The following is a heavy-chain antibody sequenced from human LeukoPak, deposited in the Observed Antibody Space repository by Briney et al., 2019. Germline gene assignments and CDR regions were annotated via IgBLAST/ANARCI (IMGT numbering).Heavy chain of an antibody. CDR1: GYTFSSYF. CDR2: ISAYNGNT. CDR3: GRSRSPMIVVVTGFDY. Sequence: ASVKVSCKASGYTFSSYFFTWVRQAPGQGLEWMGWISAYNGNTNYAQNLQGRVTMTTDTSTSTAYMELRSLRSDETAVYSCGRSRSPMIVVVTGFDYWGQGTLVTVSS. J-gene: IGHJ4*02. D-gene: IGHD3-22*01. V-gene: IGHV1-18*01.